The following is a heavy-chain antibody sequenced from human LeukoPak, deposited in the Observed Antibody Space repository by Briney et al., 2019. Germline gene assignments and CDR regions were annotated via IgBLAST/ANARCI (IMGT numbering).Heavy chain of an antibody. Sequence: SETLSLTCSVSGGSISSQYWSWIRQPPGKGLEWMGYIYYSGSTNYNPSLKSRVTISVDTSKNQFSLKLSSVTAADTAVYYCARALGYCSSTSCYTALYYYYMDVWGKGTTVTVSS. V-gene: IGHV4-59*11. CDR1: GGSISSQY. CDR3: ARALGYCSSTSCYTALYYYYMDV. J-gene: IGHJ6*03. CDR2: IYYSGST. D-gene: IGHD2-2*02.